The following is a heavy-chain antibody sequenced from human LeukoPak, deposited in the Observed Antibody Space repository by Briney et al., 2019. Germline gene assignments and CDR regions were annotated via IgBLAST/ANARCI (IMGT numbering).Heavy chain of an antibody. V-gene: IGHV3-64D*06. CDR2: ISSNGGST. J-gene: IGHJ4*02. Sequence: GGSLRLSCSASGFTFSSYAMHWVRQAPGKGLEYASAISSNGGSTYYADSVKGRFTISRDNSKNTLYLQMSSLRAEDTAVYCCVKDLVSWGQGTLVTVSS. CDR3: VKDLVS. CDR1: GFTFSSYA. D-gene: IGHD3-9*01.